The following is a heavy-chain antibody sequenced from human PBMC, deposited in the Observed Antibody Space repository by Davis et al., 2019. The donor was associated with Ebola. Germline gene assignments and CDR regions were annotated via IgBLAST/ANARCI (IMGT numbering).Heavy chain of an antibody. V-gene: IGHV3-7*01. D-gene: IGHD3-22*01. Sequence: GGSLRLSCAASGFTFSSYSMNWVRQAPGKGLEWVANIKQDGSEKFYVDSVKGRFTISRDNAKNSLYLQMNSLRAEDTAVYYCARGQYYYDSSGYYSLDYWGQGTLVTVSS. CDR3: ARGQYYYDSSGYYSLDY. CDR1: GFTFSSYS. CDR2: IKQDGSEK. J-gene: IGHJ4*02.